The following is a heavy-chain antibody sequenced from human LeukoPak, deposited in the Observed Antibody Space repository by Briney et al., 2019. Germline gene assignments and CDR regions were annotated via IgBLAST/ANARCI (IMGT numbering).Heavy chain of an antibody. J-gene: IGHJ4*02. Sequence: GGSLRLSCAASGFTFSSYAMSWVRQAPGKGLEWVSVIYSGGSTYYADSVKGRFTISRDNSKNTLYLQMNSLRAEDTAVYYCARFTYYYDSSGYYWGQGTLVTVSS. D-gene: IGHD3-22*01. CDR1: GFTFSSYA. V-gene: IGHV3-53*01. CDR2: IYSGGST. CDR3: ARFTYYYDSSGYY.